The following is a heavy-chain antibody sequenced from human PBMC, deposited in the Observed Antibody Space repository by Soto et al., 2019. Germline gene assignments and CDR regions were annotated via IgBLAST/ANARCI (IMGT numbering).Heavy chain of an antibody. CDR2: IIPIFSTT. CDR1: GGTFSNHA. Sequence: QVHLVQSGAEVKKPGSSVKVSCKAPGGTFSNHAINWVRQAPGQGLEWMGRIIPIFSTTNYAQKFQGRVTMTTITSTITAYSELISLNQLDTAVYYCSREVAADSAFRYDVFHIWGQGTLVTVSS. V-gene: IGHV1-69*05. D-gene: IGHD6-13*01. CDR3: SREVAADSAFRYDVFHI. J-gene: IGHJ3*02.